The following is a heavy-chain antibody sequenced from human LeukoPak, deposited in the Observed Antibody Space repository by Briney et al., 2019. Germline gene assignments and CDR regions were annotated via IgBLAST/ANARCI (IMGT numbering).Heavy chain of an antibody. V-gene: IGHV4-38-2*01. Sequence: SETLSLTCAVSGFSITSGDYWGWIRQPPGRGLEWIGSISHSGDTYYIPSLRSRVTMSLDTSRTQFSLDLRSVSAADTAVYFCARVGPLAVGTGKRVYSFDYWGQGTLVTVSS. CDR2: ISHSGDT. D-gene: IGHD1-1*01. J-gene: IGHJ4*02. CDR3: ARVGPLAVGTGKRVYSFDY. CDR1: GFSITSGDY.